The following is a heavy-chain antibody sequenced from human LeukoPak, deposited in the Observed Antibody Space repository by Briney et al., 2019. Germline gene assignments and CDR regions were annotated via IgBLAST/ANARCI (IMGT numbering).Heavy chain of an antibody. CDR1: GFTFSSYS. CDR3: ARGPSGXHNT. CDR2: IYSGGST. J-gene: IGHJ4*02. D-gene: IGHD5-12*01. V-gene: IGHV3-66*01. Sequence: GGSLRLSCAASGFTFSSYSMNWVRQAPGKGLEWVSLIYSGGSTYYADSVKGRFTISRDNSKNTLYLQMNSLRAEDTAVYYCARGPSGXHNTGGQGTLVTVX.